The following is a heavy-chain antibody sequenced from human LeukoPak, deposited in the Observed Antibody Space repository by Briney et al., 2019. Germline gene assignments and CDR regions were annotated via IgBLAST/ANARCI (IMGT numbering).Heavy chain of an antibody. V-gene: IGHV3-23*01. Sequence: GGSLRLSCAVSGITLSNYGMSWVRQAPGKGLEGVAGISDSGGRTNYADSVKGRFTISRDNPKNRLYPQMNSLRAEDTAVYFCAKRGVVIRVILVGFHKEAYYFDSWGQGALVTVSS. CDR3: AKRGVVIRVILVGFHKEAYYFDS. CDR2: ISDSGGRT. D-gene: IGHD3-22*01. J-gene: IGHJ4*02. CDR1: GITLSNYG.